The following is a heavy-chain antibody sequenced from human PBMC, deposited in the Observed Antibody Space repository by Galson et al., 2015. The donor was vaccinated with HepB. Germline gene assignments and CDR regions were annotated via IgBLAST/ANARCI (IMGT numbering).Heavy chain of an antibody. J-gene: IGHJ4*02. CDR1: RGTFSSHS. Sequence: SVKVSCKASRGTFSSHSISWVRQAPGQSLEWMGGYFPIFGTSKFAQKFQGRVTITVEESTNTAYMELRSLRSDDTAVYYCARVELEYFDYWGQGTLVTVS. CDR3: ARVELEYFDY. D-gene: IGHD1-1*01. CDR2: YFPIFGTS. V-gene: IGHV1-69*13.